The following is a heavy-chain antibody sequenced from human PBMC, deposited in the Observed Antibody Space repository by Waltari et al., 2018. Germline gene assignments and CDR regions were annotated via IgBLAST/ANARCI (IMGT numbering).Heavy chain of an antibody. CDR2: INWNSDSI. CDR3: LKKNDEFYDRNGLVYDAFDV. J-gene: IGHJ3*01. CDR1: GFTFDDYA. Sequence: EVQLVESGGGLVHPGRSLRLSCAASGFTFDDYAMPWVRQAPGKGLEWGAGINWNSDSIGYGESVKGRFTISRDNARNALYLQRNSLTTEDTAVYYCLKKNDEFYDRNGLVYDAFDVWGQGTMVTVST. V-gene: IGHV3-9*01. D-gene: IGHD3-22*01.